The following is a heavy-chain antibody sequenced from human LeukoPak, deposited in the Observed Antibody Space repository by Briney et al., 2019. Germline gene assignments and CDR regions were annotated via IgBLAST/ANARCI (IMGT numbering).Heavy chain of an antibody. D-gene: IGHD6-19*01. V-gene: IGHV4-4*07. CDR3: ARDVRYASGWSTPES. J-gene: IGHJ5*02. CDR2: IYSSGSA. CDR1: GGSIINHY. Sequence: MASETLSLTCTVSGGSIINHYWSWIRQPAGKGLDWIGRIYSSGSANYSPSLKSRVSMSIDTSNNHFSLNLTSVTAADTALYFCARDVRYASGWSTPESWGQGTLVTVSS.